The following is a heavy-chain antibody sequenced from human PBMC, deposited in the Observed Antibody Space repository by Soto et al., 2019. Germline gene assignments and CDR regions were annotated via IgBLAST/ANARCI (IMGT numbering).Heavy chain of an antibody. V-gene: IGHV1-69*13. CDR1: GGTFSSYA. CDR3: AREGGGSSYGYYYYYGIDV. CDR2: IIPIFGTA. Sequence: SVKVSCKASGGTFSSYAISWVRQAPGQGLEWMGGIIPIFGTANYAQKFQGRVTITADESTSTAYMELSSLRSEDTAVYYCAREGGGSSYGYYYYYGIDVWGQGTTVTVSS. J-gene: IGHJ6*02. D-gene: IGHD6-6*01.